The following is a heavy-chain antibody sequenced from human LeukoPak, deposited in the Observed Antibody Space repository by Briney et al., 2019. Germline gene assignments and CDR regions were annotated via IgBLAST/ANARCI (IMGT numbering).Heavy chain of an antibody. V-gene: IGHV3-21*01. CDR3: ARDLYSSSWEKYFQH. D-gene: IGHD6-13*01. J-gene: IGHJ1*01. Sequence: PGGSLRLSCAASGFTFSSYTMNWVRQAPGKGLEWFSSISSSSYIYSADSVKGRFTISRDNAKNSLYLQMNSLRAEDTAVYYCARDLYSSSWEKYFQHWGQGTLVTVSS. CDR2: ISSSSYI. CDR1: GFTFSSYT.